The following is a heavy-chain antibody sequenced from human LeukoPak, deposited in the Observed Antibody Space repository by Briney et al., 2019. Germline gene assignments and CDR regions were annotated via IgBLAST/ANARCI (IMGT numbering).Heavy chain of an antibody. Sequence: SETLSLTCSVSGGSISSYYWSWIRQPPGKGLEWIGYIYSSGSTNYNPSLKSRVTMSVDTSKNQFSLKVSSVTAADTAVYYCARVFDSGSQAYFYYMDVWGKGTTVTISS. V-gene: IGHV4-59*01. J-gene: IGHJ6*03. D-gene: IGHD3-10*01. CDR2: IYSSGST. CDR1: GGSISSYY. CDR3: ARVFDSGSQAYFYYMDV.